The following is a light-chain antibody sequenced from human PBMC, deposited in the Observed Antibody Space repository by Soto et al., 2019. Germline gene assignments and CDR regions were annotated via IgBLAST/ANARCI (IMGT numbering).Light chain of an antibody. CDR3: SSYTSDSTFLI. V-gene: IGLV2-14*01. CDR1: SSDVGPYNY. CDR2: EVS. Sequence: QSALTQPASVSGSPGQSISISCTGTSSDVGPYNYVSWYQQHPGKAPKLMIFEVSNRPSGVSNRFSGSKSGYTASLTISGLQPEDEAEYYRSSYTSDSTFLIFGGGTKLTVL. J-gene: IGLJ2*01.